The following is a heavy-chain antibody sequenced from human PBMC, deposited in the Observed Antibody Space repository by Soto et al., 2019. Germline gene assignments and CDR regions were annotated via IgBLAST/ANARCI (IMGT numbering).Heavy chain of an antibody. D-gene: IGHD3-22*01. CDR1: GGTFSSYA. Sequence: VASVKVSCKASGGTFSSYAISWVRQAPGQGLEWMGGIIPIFGTANYAQKFQGRVTITADESTSTAYMELSSLRSEDTAVYYCARNYYDSSGYYYNLGYWGQGTLVTVSS. CDR2: IIPIFGTA. CDR3: ARNYYDSSGYYYNLGY. J-gene: IGHJ4*02. V-gene: IGHV1-69*13.